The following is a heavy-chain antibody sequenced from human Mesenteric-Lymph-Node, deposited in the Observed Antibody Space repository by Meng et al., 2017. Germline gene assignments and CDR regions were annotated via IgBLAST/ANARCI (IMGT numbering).Heavy chain of an antibody. Sequence: QVQLVQSGCELRKPGASVKVSCMASASTFSNYDINWVRQAPGQGLEWMGWINTKTGNPTYAQGFTGRFVFSLDTSVSTAHLHISTLTPEDTAVYYCATTGGGFDYWGQGTLVTVSS. CDR2: INTKTGNP. V-gene: IGHV7-4-1*02. D-gene: IGHD2-8*02. CDR1: ASTFSNYD. CDR3: ATTGGGFDY. J-gene: IGHJ4*02.